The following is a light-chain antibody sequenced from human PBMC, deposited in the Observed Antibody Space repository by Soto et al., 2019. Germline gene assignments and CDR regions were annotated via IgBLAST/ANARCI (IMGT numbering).Light chain of an antibody. CDR1: IGSIASNY. CDR3: QAFDSSNHVV. CDR2: DDN. Sequence: NFMLIQPHSVSESPGKTVTISCTRTIGSIASNYVQWYQQRPGSSPSAVIYDDNQRPSGVPDRFSGSIDSSSNSASLTISGLQTEDEADYYCQAFDSSNHVVFGGGTQLTVL. J-gene: IGLJ7*01. V-gene: IGLV6-57*01.